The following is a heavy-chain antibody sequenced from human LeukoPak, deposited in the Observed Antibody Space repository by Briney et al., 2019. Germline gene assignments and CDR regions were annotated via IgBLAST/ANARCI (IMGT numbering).Heavy chain of an antibody. V-gene: IGHV4-39*07. CDR2: IYYSGST. Sequence: SETLSLTCTVSGGSISSSSYYWGWIRQPPGKGLEWIGSIYYSGSTHYNPSLKSRVTISVDTSKNQFSLKLSSVTAADTAVYYCTRDQRSGYSGYDYYYYYMDVWGKGTTVTVSS. CDR3: TRDQRSGYSGYDYYYYYMDV. D-gene: IGHD5-12*01. CDR1: GGSISSSSYY. J-gene: IGHJ6*03.